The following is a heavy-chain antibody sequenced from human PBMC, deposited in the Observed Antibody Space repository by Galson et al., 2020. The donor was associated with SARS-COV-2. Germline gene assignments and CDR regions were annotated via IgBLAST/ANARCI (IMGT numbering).Heavy chain of an antibody. J-gene: IGHJ4*02. V-gene: IGHV3-13*05. CDR2: IDIAGNP. CDR3: ARGGEGIDY. CDR1: GFSFSSYD. Sequence: GESLKISCAASGFSFSSYDMHWVRQATGKGLEWVSTIDIAGNPYYPRSVKGRFTISRENAKNSYYLQMNSLRAGDTAVYFCARGGEGIDYWGQGTLVTVSS. D-gene: IGHD6-13*01.